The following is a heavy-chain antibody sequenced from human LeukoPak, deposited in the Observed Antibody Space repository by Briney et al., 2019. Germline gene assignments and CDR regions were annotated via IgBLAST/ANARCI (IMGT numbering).Heavy chain of an antibody. CDR1: GYSISSSNW. V-gene: IGHV4-28*01. CDR2: IYYSGST. D-gene: IGHD2/OR15-2a*01. Sequence: SETLSLTCAVSGYSISSSNWWGRIRQPPGKGLEWIGYIYYSGSTFYNPSLKSRVTMSVDTSKSQFSLKLSSVTAVDTAVYYCATKPNSLSYFDYWGQGTLVTVSS. J-gene: IGHJ4*02. CDR3: ATKPNSLSYFDY.